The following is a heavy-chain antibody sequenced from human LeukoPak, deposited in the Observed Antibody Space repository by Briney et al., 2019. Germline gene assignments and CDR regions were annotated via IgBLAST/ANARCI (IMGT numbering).Heavy chain of an antibody. CDR1: GGSFSGYY. J-gene: IGHJ1*01. Sequence: SETLSLTCAVYGGSFSGYYWSLIRQPPGKGLEWIGEINHSGSTNYNPSLKSRVTISVDTSKNQFSLKLSSVTAADTAVYYCAMDYYYDSSGADFQHWGQGTLVTVSS. V-gene: IGHV4-34*01. CDR3: AMDYYYDSSGADFQH. D-gene: IGHD3-22*01. CDR2: INHSGST.